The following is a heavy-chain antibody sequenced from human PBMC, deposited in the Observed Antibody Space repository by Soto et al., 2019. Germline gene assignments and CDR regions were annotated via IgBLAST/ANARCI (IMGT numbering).Heavy chain of an antibody. CDR1: GFTFSSYH. CDR2: ISSASSAI. Sequence: PGGSLRLSCAASGFTFSSYHMDWVRQAPGKGLEWVSYISSASSAIYYADSVKGRFTISRDNAKNSLFLQMNSLRAEDTAVYYCARDLMGYARDVWGQGTTVTVSS. J-gene: IGHJ6*02. CDR3: ARDLMGYARDV. V-gene: IGHV3-48*01. D-gene: IGHD2-8*01.